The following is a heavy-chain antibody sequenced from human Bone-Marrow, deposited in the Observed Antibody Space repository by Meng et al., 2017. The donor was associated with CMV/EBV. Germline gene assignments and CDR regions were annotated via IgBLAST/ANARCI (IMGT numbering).Heavy chain of an antibody. V-gene: IGHV4-34*01. CDR3: ARGRTLREARGIAARSYYYYGMDV. D-gene: IGHD6-6*01. J-gene: IGHJ6*02. Sequence: SETLSLTCAVYGGSFSGYYWSWIRQPPGKGLEWIGEINHSGSTNYNPSLKSRVTISVDTSKNQFSLKLSSVNAADTAVYYCARGRTLREARGIAARSYYYYGMDVWGQGTTVTVSS. CDR2: INHSGST. CDR1: GGSFSGYY.